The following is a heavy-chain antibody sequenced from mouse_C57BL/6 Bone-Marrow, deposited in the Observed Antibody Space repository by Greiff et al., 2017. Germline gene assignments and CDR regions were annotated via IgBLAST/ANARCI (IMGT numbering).Heavy chain of an antibody. D-gene: IGHD2-4*01. Sequence: EVQLVESGGGLVKPGGSLKLSCAASGFTFSDYGMHWVRQALEKGLEWVAYISSGSSTIYYADTVKGRFTISRDNAKNTLFLQMTSLRSEDTAMYYCARRITTFKDAMDYWGQGTSVTVSS. V-gene: IGHV5-17*01. CDR2: ISSGSSTI. CDR3: ARRITTFKDAMDY. CDR1: GFTFSDYG. J-gene: IGHJ4*01.